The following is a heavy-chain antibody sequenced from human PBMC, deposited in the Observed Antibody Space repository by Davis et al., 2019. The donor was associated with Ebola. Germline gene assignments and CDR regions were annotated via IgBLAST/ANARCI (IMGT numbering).Heavy chain of an antibody. CDR1: GFIFRNYV. V-gene: IGHV3-23*01. D-gene: IGHD1-26*01. J-gene: IGHJ4*02. CDR3: ARDSEAGSD. Sequence: GGSLRLSCETSGFIFRNYVMSWVRQAPGKGLEWVSSISASGAGTYYADSVKGRFTISRDNAKNSLSLQMNSLRAEDTAVYYCARDSEAGSDWGQGTLVTVSS. CDR2: ISASGAGT.